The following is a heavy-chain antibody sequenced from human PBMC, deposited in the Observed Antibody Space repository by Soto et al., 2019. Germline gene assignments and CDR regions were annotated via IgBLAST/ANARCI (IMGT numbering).Heavy chain of an antibody. CDR3: ARGCSGGSCYRFDY. CDR1: GGSISSYY. CDR2: IYYSGST. V-gene: IGHV4-59*01. J-gene: IGHJ4*02. D-gene: IGHD2-15*01. Sequence: SETLSLTCTVSGGSISSYYWSWIRQPPGKGLEWIGYIYYSGSTNYNPSLKSRVTISVDTSKNQFSLKLSSVTAADTAVYYCARGCSGGSCYRFDYWGQGTLVTVSS.